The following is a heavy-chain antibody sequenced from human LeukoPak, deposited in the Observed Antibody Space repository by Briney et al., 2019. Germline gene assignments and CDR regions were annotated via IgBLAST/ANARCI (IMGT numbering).Heavy chain of an antibody. CDR3: ARYSLGYGSGSS. CDR1: GYTFTRYG. Sequence: ASVKVSCKASGYTFTRYGISWVRQAPGQGLEWMGWISAYNGNTNYAQKLQGRVTMTTDTSTSTAYMELRILRSDDTAVYYCARYSLGYGSGSSWGQGTLVTVSS. D-gene: IGHD3-10*01. J-gene: IGHJ5*02. V-gene: IGHV1-18*01. CDR2: ISAYNGNT.